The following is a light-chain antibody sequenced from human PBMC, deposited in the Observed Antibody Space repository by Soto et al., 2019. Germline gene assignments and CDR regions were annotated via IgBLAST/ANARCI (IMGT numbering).Light chain of an antibody. V-gene: IGKV3D-15*01. CDR2: GAS. J-gene: IGKJ4*01. Sequence: EIVMTQSPATLSVSPWERATLSCRASQSVNIYLAWYQQKPGQAPRLLIFGASSRATGIPARCSGSGSGTEFNLTISSLQSEDFAVYFCQQYDDWLRLTFGGGTKVEIK. CDR3: QQYDDWLRLT. CDR1: QSVNIY.